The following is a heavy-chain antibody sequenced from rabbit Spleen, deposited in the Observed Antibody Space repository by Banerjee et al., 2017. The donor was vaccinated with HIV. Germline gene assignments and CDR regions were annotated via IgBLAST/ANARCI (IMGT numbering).Heavy chain of an antibody. D-gene: IGHD2-1*01. CDR1: GFSLSSSYY. J-gene: IGHJ4*01. V-gene: IGHV1S45*01. CDR2: IYGGSSGST. Sequence: QEQLEESGGDLVKPEGSLTLTCTASGFSLSSSYYMSWVRQAPGKGPEWIACIYGGSSGSTYYASWAKGRFTVSKTSSTTVTLQMTSLTAADTATYFCARSESDDYGVFKLWGPGTLVTVS. CDR3: ARSESDDYGVFKL.